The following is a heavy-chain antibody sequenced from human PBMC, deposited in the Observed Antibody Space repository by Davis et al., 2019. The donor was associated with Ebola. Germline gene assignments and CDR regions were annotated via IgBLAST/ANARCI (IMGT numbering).Heavy chain of an antibody. Sequence: ESLKISCAASGFTFSSYWMSWVRQAPGKGLEWIGEINHSGSTNYNPSLKSRVTISVDTSKNQFSLKLSSVTAADTAVYYCARHLGFLRAGMDVWGQGTTVTVSS. CDR3: ARHLGFLRAGMDV. CDR2: INHSGST. J-gene: IGHJ6*02. V-gene: IGHV4-34*01. CDR1: GFTFSSYW. D-gene: IGHD3-3*01.